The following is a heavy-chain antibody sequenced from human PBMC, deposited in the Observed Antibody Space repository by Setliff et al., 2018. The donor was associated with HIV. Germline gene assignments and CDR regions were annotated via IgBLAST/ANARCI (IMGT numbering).Heavy chain of an antibody. CDR1: GYTFTSYG. J-gene: IGHJ4*02. Sequence: ASVKVSCKASGYTFTSYGISWVRQAPGQGLEWMGRINTNNGDTNYAQKFQGRVTMTRDTSISTAYMELTSLRSEDTAMYSCAVVNKVTDFEYWGQGTLVTVSS. V-gene: IGHV1-2*06. CDR2: INTNNGDT. D-gene: IGHD2-21*01. CDR3: AVVNKVTDFEY.